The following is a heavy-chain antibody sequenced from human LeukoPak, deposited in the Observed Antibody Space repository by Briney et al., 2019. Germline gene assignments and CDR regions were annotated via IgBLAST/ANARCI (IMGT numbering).Heavy chain of an antibody. CDR3: AKAQWERYYFDY. CDR2: IWYDGSNK. D-gene: IGHD1-26*01. J-gene: IGHJ4*02. CDR1: GFTFSGYG. V-gene: IGHV3-33*06. Sequence: GRSLRLSCAASGFTFSGYGMHWVRQAPGKGLEWVAVIWYDGSNKYYVESVKGRFTISRDNSKNTLYLQMNSLRAEDTAVYYCAKAQWERYYFDYWGQGTLVTVSS.